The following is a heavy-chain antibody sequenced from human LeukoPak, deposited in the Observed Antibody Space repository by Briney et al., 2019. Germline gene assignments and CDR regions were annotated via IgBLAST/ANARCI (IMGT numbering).Heavy chain of an antibody. CDR2: IKEDGSEK. D-gene: IGHD1-1*01. J-gene: IGHJ4*02. CDR3: ARGGTFVSDY. V-gene: IGHV3-7*01. Sequence: GGSLRLSCAASGFTFSTFWMSWVRQAPGKGLEWVANIKEDGSEKYYVESMEGRFTVSRDNAKNSLYLQMDSLRAEDTAVYYCARGGTFVSDYWGQGTLVTVSS. CDR1: GFTFSTFW.